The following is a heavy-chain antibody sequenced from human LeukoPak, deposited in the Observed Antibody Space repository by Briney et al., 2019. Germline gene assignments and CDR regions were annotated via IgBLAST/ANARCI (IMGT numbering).Heavy chain of an antibody. V-gene: IGHV1-18*04. CDR3: ARIAEQHLARHFDF. Sequence: GASVTVSFKASGFTFTSYGFSWVRQAPGQGREWMGWVSAYNGDTNYAQKVQGRVTITTETSTSTAYMELRSLRSDDTAVYYCARIAEQHLARHFDFWGQGTLVTVSS. CDR1: GFTFTSYG. D-gene: IGHD6-13*01. CDR2: VSAYNGDT. J-gene: IGHJ4*02.